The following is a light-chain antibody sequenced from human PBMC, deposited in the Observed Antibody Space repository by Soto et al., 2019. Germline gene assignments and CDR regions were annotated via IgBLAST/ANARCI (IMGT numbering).Light chain of an antibody. V-gene: IGLV2-8*01. Sequence: QSALTQPPSASGSPGQSVTISCTETSSDVGGYNYIAWYQHHPGKAPKLIIYEVNRRPSGVPDRFSGSKSGNTASLTVSGLQAEDEADYYCTSYAGSNNRGVFGSGTKLTVL. CDR2: EVN. J-gene: IGLJ1*01. CDR1: SSDVGGYNY. CDR3: TSYAGSNNRGV.